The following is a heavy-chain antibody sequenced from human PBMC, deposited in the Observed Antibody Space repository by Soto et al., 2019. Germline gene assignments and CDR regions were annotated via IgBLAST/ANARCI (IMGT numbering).Heavy chain of an antibody. V-gene: IGHV4-39*01. D-gene: IGHD1-1*01. Sequence: TSETLSLTCTVSGGSSSSYYWGWIRQPPGKGLEWIGSIYYTGSTYYSPSLKSRVTISVDTSKNQFSLKLTSVTATDTAVYYCARTWSTTYYYYGMEVWGQGTTVTVSS. CDR2: IYYTGST. CDR1: GGSSSSYY. CDR3: ARTWSTTYYYYGMEV. J-gene: IGHJ6*02.